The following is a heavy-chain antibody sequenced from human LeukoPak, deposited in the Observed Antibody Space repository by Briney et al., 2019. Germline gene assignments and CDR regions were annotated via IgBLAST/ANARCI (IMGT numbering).Heavy chain of an antibody. CDR1: GGSISSYS. CDR3: ARDPGTNGYRGFDY. CDR2: IYYSGST. D-gene: IGHD5-24*01. Sequence: SETLSLTCTVSGGSISSYSWNWIRQPPGKGLEWIGYIYYSGSTNYNPSLKSRVTISVDTSKNQFSLKLSSVTAADTAVYYCARDPGTNGYRGFDYWGQGTLVTVSS. J-gene: IGHJ4*02. V-gene: IGHV4-59*01.